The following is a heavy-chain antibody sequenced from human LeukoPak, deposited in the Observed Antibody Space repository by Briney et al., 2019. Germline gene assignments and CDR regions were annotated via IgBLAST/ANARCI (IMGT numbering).Heavy chain of an antibody. CDR3: ARDGLATTAPDY. CDR2: IIPILGIA. D-gene: IGHD1-14*01. J-gene: IGHJ4*02. CDR1: GGTFSSYA. V-gene: IGHV1-69*04. Sequence: SVKVSCKASGGTFSSYAISWVRQAPGQGLEWMGRIIPILGIANYAQKFQGRVTITADKSTSTAYMELSSLRSEDTAVYYCARDGLATTAPDYWGQGTLVTVSS.